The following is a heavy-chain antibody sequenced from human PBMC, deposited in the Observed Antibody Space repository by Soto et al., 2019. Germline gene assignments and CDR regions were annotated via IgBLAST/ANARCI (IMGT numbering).Heavy chain of an antibody. V-gene: IGHV3-7*01. J-gene: IGHJ3*02. Sequence: EVQLVESGGGLVQPGGSLRLSCAASGFTFSNYYMTWVRQAPGKGLDWVANIKRDGTDKYYVDSVTGRFTISRDTADNSLQLQMNSLRAEDAALYCCTRLRGGNDPFDTWGQGTMVTVSA. D-gene: IGHD3-10*01. CDR1: GFTFSNYY. CDR3: TRLRGGNDPFDT. CDR2: IKRDGTDK.